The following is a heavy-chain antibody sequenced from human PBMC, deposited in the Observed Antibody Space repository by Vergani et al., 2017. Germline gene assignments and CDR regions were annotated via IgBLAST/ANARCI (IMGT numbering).Heavy chain of an antibody. J-gene: IGHJ4*02. CDR1: GFTFSSYR. CDR2: ISSSSSTI. V-gene: IGHV3-48*02. D-gene: IGHD1-7*01. Sequence: VQLVESGGGLVKPGGSLRLSCAASGFTFSSYRMNWVREAPGKGLVWVSYISSSSSTIYYADSVKSRFTISRDNAKTSLYRQMNSLRDEDTAVYYCARDSITGTEWEGYWGQGTLVTVSS. CDR3: ARDSITGTEWEGY.